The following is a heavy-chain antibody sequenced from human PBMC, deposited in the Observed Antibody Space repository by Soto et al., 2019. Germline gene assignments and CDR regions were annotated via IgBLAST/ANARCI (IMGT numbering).Heavy chain of an antibody. V-gene: IGHV3-23*01. CDR3: AKGLEEPSMSIEAYLDI. Sequence: EVQLLESGGDMVQPGGSLTLSCAASGFNFSRFGIHWGRQATGKGLVWVSGISGSGGRGDIKYADSVQGRLTISSDNSKTTLYLQMNSLRAEDPAVHYCAKGLEEPSMSIEAYLDIGGKGPRVTVS. J-gene: IGHJ4*02. D-gene: IGHD5-12*01. CDR1: GFNFSRFG. CDR2: ISGSGGRGDI.